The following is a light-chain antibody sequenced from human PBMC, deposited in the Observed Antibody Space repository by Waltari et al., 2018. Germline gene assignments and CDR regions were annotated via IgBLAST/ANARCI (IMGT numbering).Light chain of an antibody. CDR3: QHYVRLPAT. CDR1: QSVSRT. J-gene: IGKJ1*01. V-gene: IGKV3-20*01. Sequence: IVLTQSPGILSLSPGERATLSCRASQSVSRTLAWYQQKPGQAPRLLIYGASTRATGIPDRFSGGVSGTDFSLTISRLEPEDFAVYYCQHYVRLPATFGQGTKVEIK. CDR2: GAS.